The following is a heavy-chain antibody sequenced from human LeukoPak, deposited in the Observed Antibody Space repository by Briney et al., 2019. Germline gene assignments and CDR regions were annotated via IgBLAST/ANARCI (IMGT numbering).Heavy chain of an antibody. V-gene: IGHV4-4*07. CDR2: IYTSGSA. Sequence: SETLSLTCTVSGGSISSYYWSWIRQPAGKGLEWIGRIYTSGSANYNPSLKSRVTISVDKSKNQFSLKLSSVTAADTAVYYRARDLDGPILGGWFDPWGQGTLVTVSS. CDR1: GGSISSYY. CDR3: ARDLDGPILGGWFDP. J-gene: IGHJ5*02. D-gene: IGHD3/OR15-3a*01.